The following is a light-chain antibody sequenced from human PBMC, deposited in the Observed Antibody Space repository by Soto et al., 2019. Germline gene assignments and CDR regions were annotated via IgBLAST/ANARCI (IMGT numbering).Light chain of an antibody. V-gene: IGKV1-39*01. Sequence: DIHITHSPSSLSSSVVYRVTVTCLASQSISSYLNWYQQKPGKAPKLLIYAASSLQSGVPSRFSGSGSGTDFTLTISSLQPEDFATYYCQQSYSTPRTFGQGTKVDIK. CDR3: QQSYSTPRT. CDR2: AAS. J-gene: IGKJ1*01. CDR1: QSISSY.